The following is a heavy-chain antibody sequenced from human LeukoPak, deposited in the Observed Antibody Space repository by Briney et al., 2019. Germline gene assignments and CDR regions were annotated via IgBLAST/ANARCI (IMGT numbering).Heavy chain of an antibody. CDR3: AEDSSMVTTRAPYYYYYLDV. J-gene: IGHJ6*02. Sequence: SGKVSCKASGGTFTNYAISWVRQAHGQGLEWMGGIIPLLGTPNYAQKFQGRVTITADDSTSTAYMELTSLRSEDTAVYYCAEDSSMVTTRAPYYYYYLDVWGQGTTVTVSS. V-gene: IGHV1-69*13. D-gene: IGHD4-17*01. CDR2: IIPLLGTP. CDR1: GGTFTNYA.